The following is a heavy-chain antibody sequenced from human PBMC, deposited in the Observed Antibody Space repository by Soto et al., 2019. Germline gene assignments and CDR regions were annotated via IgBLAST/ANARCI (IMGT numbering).Heavy chain of an antibody. J-gene: IGHJ5*02. D-gene: IGHD3-10*02. CDR2: IYWDDDK. CDR3: AHYVSSSPAGWFDP. V-gene: IGHV2-5*02. Sequence: QITLKESGPTLVKPTQTLTLTCTFSGLSLSTSGEAVGWIRQPPGKALEWLALIYWDDDKRYNPTLKTRLTITKDTSNNKVVLALTNMDPVDTATYDCAHYVSSSPAGWFDPWGQGILVTVSS. CDR1: GLSLSTSGEA.